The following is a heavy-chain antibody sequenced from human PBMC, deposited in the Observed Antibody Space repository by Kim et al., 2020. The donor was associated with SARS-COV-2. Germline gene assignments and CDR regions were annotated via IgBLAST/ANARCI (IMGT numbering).Heavy chain of an antibody. CDR1: GFTFSNYA. D-gene: IGHD3-22*01. V-gene: IGHV3-23*01. CDR3: AKDVVPYYYDSSGYNRGIFDY. Sequence: GGSLRLSCAASGFTFSNYAMSWVRQAPGKGLEWVSAISGSGASTYYADSVKGRFTISRDNSKNTLYLQMNSLRAEDTAVYYCAKDVVPYYYDSSGYNRGIFDYWGQGTLVTVSS. CDR2: ISGSGAST. J-gene: IGHJ4*02.